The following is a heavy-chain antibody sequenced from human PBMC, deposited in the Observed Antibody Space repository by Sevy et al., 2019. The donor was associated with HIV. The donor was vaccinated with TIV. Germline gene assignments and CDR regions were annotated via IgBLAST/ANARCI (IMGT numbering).Heavy chain of an antibody. CDR2: MSYDGSNQ. CDR1: GFTFSDYA. D-gene: IGHD7-27*01. V-gene: IGHV3-30*18. J-gene: IGHJ5*02. Sequence: PGGSLRLSCAASGFTFSDYAMHWVRLAPGKGLEWVALMSYDGSNQYYADSVKGRFTISRDNSKNTLYLQMNSLRVEDTAVYYCAKGDGAVTGIDPWGQGTLVTVSS. CDR3: AKGDGAVTGIDP.